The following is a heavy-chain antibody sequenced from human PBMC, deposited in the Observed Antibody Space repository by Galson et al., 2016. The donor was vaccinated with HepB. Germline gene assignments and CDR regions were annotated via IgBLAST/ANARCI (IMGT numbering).Heavy chain of an antibody. CDR2: IVPLLGIP. D-gene: IGHD6-19*01. CDR3: ARPSSGWANDAFDI. Sequence: SVKVSCKASGGTFTTYPITWARQAPGQGPECLGRIVPLLGIPKYAQKFQGRLTITADKSTSTTYMELTSLRSEDTAVYYCARPSSGWANDAFDIWGQGTMVTVSS. V-gene: IGHV1-69*02. CDR1: GGTFTTYP. J-gene: IGHJ3*02.